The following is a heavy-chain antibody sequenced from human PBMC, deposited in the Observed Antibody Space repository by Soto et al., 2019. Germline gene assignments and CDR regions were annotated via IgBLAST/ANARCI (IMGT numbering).Heavy chain of an antibody. Sequence: SVKVSCKASGDMFRNSAFTGVLQSALQGLDGTGVIIPLFGKGNDAQKFQGRVTFTADKSTSTLYMELTSLRSDDTAVYFCARARLSNGDPNIYFYYGLDVWGQGTTVTVSS. V-gene: IGHV1-69*06. CDR2: IIPLFGKG. J-gene: IGHJ6*02. D-gene: IGHD6-6*01. CDR1: GDMFRNSA. CDR3: ARARLSNGDPNIYFYYGLDV.